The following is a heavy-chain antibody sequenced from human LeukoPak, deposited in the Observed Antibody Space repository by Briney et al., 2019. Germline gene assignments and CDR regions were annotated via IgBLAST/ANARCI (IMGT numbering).Heavy chain of an antibody. CDR3: ARTDIVGATNY. CDR1: GYTFTSYY. CDR2: INPSGGST. Sequence: ASVKVSCKASGYTFTSYYMHWVRQAPGQGLEWMGIINPSGGSTSYAQKLQGRVTMTTDTSTSTAYMELRSLRSDDTAVYYCARTDIVGATNYWGQGTLVTVSS. D-gene: IGHD1-26*01. V-gene: IGHV1-46*01. J-gene: IGHJ4*02.